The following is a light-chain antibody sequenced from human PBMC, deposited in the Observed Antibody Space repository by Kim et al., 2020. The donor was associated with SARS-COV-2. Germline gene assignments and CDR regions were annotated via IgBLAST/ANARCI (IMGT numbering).Light chain of an antibody. CDR3: QQYNNWPPDT. CDR2: GAS. J-gene: IGKJ3*01. CDR1: QSVSSN. Sequence: EIVMTQSPATLSLSPGERATLSCRASQSVSSNLVWYQQKPGQAPTLLIFGASTRATGIPARFSGSGSVTEFTLTISSLQSEDFAVYYCQQYNNWPPDTFGPGTKVDIK. V-gene: IGKV3-15*01.